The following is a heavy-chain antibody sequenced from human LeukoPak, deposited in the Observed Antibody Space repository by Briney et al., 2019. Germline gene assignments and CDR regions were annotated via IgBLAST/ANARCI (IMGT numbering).Heavy chain of an antibody. CDR1: GFSLSTSGMR. J-gene: IGHJ3*02. CDR3: ARTLYYYDSSGYYNTGDDAFDI. D-gene: IGHD3-22*01. Sequence: SGPTLVNPTQTLTLTCTFSGFSLSTSGMRVSWIRQPPGKALGWLARINWNDDKFYSTSLKTRLTISKDTAKNQVVLTMTNMDPVDTATYYCARTLYYYDSSGYYNTGDDAFDIWGQGTMVTVSS. CDR2: INWNDDK. V-gene: IGHV2-70*04.